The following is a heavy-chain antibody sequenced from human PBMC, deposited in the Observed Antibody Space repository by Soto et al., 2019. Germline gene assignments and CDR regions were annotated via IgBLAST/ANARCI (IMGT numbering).Heavy chain of an antibody. V-gene: IGHV3-30*04. D-gene: IGHD1-26*01. Sequence: GGSLRLSCAASGFSFSSYAMHWVRQAPGKGREWVAVISYDGSNKYYADSVKGRFTISRDNSKNTLYLQMNSLRAEDTSVYYCARDSGSFDYWGQGTLVTVSS. CDR1: GFSFSSYA. CDR3: ARDSGSFDY. CDR2: ISYDGSNK. J-gene: IGHJ4*02.